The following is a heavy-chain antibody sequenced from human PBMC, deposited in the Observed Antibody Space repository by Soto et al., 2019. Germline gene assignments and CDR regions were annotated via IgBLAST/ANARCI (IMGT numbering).Heavy chain of an antibody. CDR1: GFTFSSYA. CDR3: ARGIAVAGTDHYYYGMDV. V-gene: IGHV3-30-3*01. J-gene: IGHJ6*02. D-gene: IGHD6-19*01. CDR2: ISYDGSNK. Sequence: QVQLVESGGGVVQPGRSLRLSCAASGFTFSSYAMHWVRQAPGKGLEWVAVISYDGSNKYYADSVKGRFTISRDNSKNTLYLQMNSLRAEDTVVYYCARGIAVAGTDHYYYGMDVWGQGTTVTVSS.